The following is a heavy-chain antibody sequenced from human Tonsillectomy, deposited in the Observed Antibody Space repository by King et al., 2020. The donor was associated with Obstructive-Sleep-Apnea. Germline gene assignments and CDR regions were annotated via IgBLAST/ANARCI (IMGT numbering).Heavy chain of an antibody. J-gene: IGHJ6*02. Sequence: VQLVESGGGVVQPGRSLRLSCAASGFTFSSYAMHWVRQAPGKGLEWVAVISYDGSNKYYADSVKGRFTISRDNSKNTLYLQMNSLRAEDTAVYYCAGDRGGGWYVGYYYYGMDVWGQGTTVTVSS. CDR2: ISYDGSNK. CDR3: AGDRGGGWYVGYYYYGMDV. D-gene: IGHD6-19*01. V-gene: IGHV3-30*04. CDR1: GFTFSSYA.